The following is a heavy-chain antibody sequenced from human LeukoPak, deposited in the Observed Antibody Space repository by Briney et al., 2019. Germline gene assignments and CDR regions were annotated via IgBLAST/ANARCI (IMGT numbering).Heavy chain of an antibody. Sequence: GGSLRLSCAASGFTFSDAWMSWVRQAPGKGLEWVGHVKIKTEGGSADYSAPVKGRFTISRDNSKNTLYLQMNSLRAEDTAVYYCARSGVGGGYGGYLLHWGQGTLVTVSS. J-gene: IGHJ4*02. D-gene: IGHD5-12*01. CDR3: ARSGVGGGYGGYLLH. CDR1: GFTFSDAW. V-gene: IGHV3-15*01. CDR2: VKIKTEGGSA.